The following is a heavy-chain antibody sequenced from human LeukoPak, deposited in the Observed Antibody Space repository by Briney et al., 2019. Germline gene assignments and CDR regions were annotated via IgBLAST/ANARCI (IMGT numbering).Heavy chain of an antibody. J-gene: IGHJ6*02. V-gene: IGHV4-31*03. Sequence: SQTLSLTCTVSGGSISSGGYYWNWIRQYPGKGLEWIGYIYYSGSTYYNPSLKSRVTISVDTSKNQFSLKLSSVTAADTAVYYCARDRNYYGMDVWGQGTTVTVSS. CDR1: GGSISSGGYY. CDR2: IYYSGST. CDR3: ARDRNYYGMDV.